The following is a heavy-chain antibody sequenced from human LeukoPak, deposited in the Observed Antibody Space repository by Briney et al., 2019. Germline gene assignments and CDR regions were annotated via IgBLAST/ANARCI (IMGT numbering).Heavy chain of an antibody. CDR1: GFTFSSYP. CDR2: ISSNGGST. CDR3: ARGVWFGASTLEYYMDV. J-gene: IGHJ6*03. V-gene: IGHV3-64*01. D-gene: IGHD3-10*01. Sequence: GGPVRLSCAASGFTFSSYPMPSAPQAPGKGLEYVSAISSNGGSTYYANSVKGRFTISRDNSKNTLYLQMGSMRAEDMAVYYCARGVWFGASTLEYYMDVWGKGTTVTVSS.